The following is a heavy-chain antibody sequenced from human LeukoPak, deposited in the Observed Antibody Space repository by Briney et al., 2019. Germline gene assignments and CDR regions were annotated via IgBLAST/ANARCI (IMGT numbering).Heavy chain of an antibody. CDR1: GFTFSSYW. J-gene: IGHJ4*02. D-gene: IGHD4-17*01. CDR3: ARDVGSTVTMPYYFDY. CDR2: IKQDGSEK. Sequence: GGSLRLSCAASGFTFSSYWISWVRQAPGKGLEWVANIKQDGSEKYYVDSVKGRFTISRDNAKNSLYLQMNSLRAEDTAVYYCARDVGSTVTMPYYFDYWGQGTLVTVSS. V-gene: IGHV3-7*01.